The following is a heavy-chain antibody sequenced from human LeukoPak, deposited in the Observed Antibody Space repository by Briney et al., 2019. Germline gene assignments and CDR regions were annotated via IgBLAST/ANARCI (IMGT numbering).Heavy chain of an antibody. V-gene: IGHV3-30-3*01. Sequence: PGGCLRLSCAASGCTFSGYAIPWDRQAPGKGLEWVAVISYDGSNKYYADSVKGRFTISRDNSKNTLYLQMNSLRAEDTAVYYCARDEYSSSSPDYWGQGTLVTVSS. CDR3: ARDEYSSSSPDY. CDR2: ISYDGSNK. D-gene: IGHD6-6*01. CDR1: GCTFSGYA. J-gene: IGHJ4*02.